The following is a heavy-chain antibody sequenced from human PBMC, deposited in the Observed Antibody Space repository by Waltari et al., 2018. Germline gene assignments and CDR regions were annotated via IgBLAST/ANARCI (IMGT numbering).Heavy chain of an antibody. J-gene: IGHJ4*01. CDR1: GYTFTSYG. Sequence: QVQLVQSGAEVKKPGASVKVSCKASGYTFTSYGISWVRQAPGQGLEWMGWISAYNGNTNYAHKLHGRLTMTTDTSTSTAYRGLRGLRSDETAVNYGAGGPIAGRVDYWGHGTLVTVSS. CDR2: ISAYNGNT. V-gene: IGHV1-18*01. CDR3: AGGPIAGRVDY. D-gene: IGHD3-16*01.